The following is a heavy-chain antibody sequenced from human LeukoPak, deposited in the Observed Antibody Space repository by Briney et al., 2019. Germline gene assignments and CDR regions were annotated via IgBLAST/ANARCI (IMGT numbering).Heavy chain of an antibody. CDR1: GFTFSSYS. Sequence: HSGGSLRLSCAASGFTFSSYSMNWVRQAPGKGLEWVSYISSSSSTIYYADSVKGRFTISRDNAKNSLYLQMNSLRAEDTAVYYCARVSYLVGEAFDIWGQGTMVTVSS. CDR2: ISSSSSTI. V-gene: IGHV3-48*04. J-gene: IGHJ3*02. CDR3: ARVSYLVGEAFDI. D-gene: IGHD3-10*01.